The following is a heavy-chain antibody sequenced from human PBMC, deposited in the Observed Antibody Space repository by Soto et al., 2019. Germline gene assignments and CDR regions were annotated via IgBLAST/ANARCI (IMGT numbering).Heavy chain of an antibody. CDR3: AKERAIAVAGSIDY. Sequence: GGSLRLSCAASGFTFSSYGMHWVRQAPGKGLEWVAVISYDGSNKYYADSVKGRFTISRDNSKNTLYLQMNSLRAEDTAVYYCAKERAIAVAGSIDYWGQGTLVTVSS. V-gene: IGHV3-30*18. CDR1: GFTFSSYG. CDR2: ISYDGSNK. D-gene: IGHD6-19*01. J-gene: IGHJ4*02.